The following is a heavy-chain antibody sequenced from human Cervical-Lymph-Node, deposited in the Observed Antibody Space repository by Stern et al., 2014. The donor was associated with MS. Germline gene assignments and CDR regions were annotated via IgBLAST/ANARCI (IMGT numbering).Heavy chain of an antibody. CDR3: ARGFHSFDS. J-gene: IGHJ4*02. V-gene: IGHV3-72*01. CDR1: GFTFSDHY. CDR2: SRNKPNSYTT. Sequence: EVQLVESGGGLVRPGASLRLSCAVSGFTFSDHYMDWVPQAPGKGVEWVGRSRNKPNSYTTEYAASVKGRFTVSRDDSKNLLYLQMNSMKTDDAAVYYCARGFHSFDSWGQGTLVTVSS.